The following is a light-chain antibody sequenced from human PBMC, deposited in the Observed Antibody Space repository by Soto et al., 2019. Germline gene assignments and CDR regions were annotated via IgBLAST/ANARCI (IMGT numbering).Light chain of an antibody. Sequence: EIVLTQSPATLSLSPGERATLSCRASQSVSRYLAWYQQTPGQAPRLLIYDASNRATGIPARFSGSGSGTDITLTISSLEPEDFAVYYCQQRSSWPRLTFGGGTKVAI. V-gene: IGKV3-11*01. CDR2: DAS. J-gene: IGKJ4*01. CDR1: QSVSRY. CDR3: QQRSSWPRLT.